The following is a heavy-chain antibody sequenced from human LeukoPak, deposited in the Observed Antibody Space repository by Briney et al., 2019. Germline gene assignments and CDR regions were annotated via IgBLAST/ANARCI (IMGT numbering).Heavy chain of an antibody. D-gene: IGHD1-1*01. CDR1: GFTFSSYS. Sequence: PGGSLRLSCAASGFTFSSYSMNWVRQAPGKGLEWVSSISSSSSYIYYADSVKGRFTISRDKSKNTLYLQMNSLRAEDTAMYYCTRGIAMTTLNALDIWGQGTMVTVSS. V-gene: IGHV3-21*01. CDR2: ISSSSSYI. J-gene: IGHJ3*02. CDR3: TRGIAMTTLNALDI.